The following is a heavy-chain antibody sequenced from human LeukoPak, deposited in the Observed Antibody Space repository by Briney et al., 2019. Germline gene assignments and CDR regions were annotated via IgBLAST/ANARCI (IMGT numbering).Heavy chain of an antibody. V-gene: IGHV4-31*03. Sequence: SQTLSLTCTVSGGSISRGGYYWSWIRQHPGKGLEWIGYIYYSGSTYYNPSLKSRVTISVDTSKNQFSLKLSSVTAADTAVYYCARGAGYSGYDYYYGMDVWGQGTTVTVSS. CDR3: ARGAGYSGYDYYYGMDV. J-gene: IGHJ6*02. D-gene: IGHD5-12*01. CDR2: IYYSGST. CDR1: GGSISRGGYY.